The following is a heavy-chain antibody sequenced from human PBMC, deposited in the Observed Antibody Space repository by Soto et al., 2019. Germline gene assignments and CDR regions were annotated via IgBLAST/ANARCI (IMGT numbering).Heavy chain of an antibody. CDR2: ISAYNVNT. J-gene: IGHJ5*02. Sequence: QVQLVQSGAEVKKPGASVKVSCKASGYTFTSYGISWVRQAPGQGLEWMGWISAYNVNTNYAQKLQGRVTMTTDTSTSTAYMELRSLRSDDTAVYYCARDPRAAATGGDNWFDPWGQGTLVTVSS. CDR1: GYTFTSYG. V-gene: IGHV1-18*01. CDR3: ARDPRAAATGGDNWFDP. D-gene: IGHD6-13*01.